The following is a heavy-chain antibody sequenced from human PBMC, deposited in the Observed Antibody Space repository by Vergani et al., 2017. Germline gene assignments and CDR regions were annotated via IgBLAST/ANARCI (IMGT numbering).Heavy chain of an antibody. Sequence: QVQLQQWGAGLLKPSETLSLTCAVYGGSFSGYYWSWIRQPPGKGLEWIGEINHSGSTNYNPSLKSRVTISVDTSKNQFSLKLSPVTAADTAVYYCARGQVYCSSTSCYTTPNWFDPWGQGTLVTVSS. J-gene: IGHJ5*02. CDR3: ARGQVYCSSTSCYTTPNWFDP. V-gene: IGHV4-34*01. CDR2: INHSGST. CDR1: GGSFSGYY. D-gene: IGHD2-2*02.